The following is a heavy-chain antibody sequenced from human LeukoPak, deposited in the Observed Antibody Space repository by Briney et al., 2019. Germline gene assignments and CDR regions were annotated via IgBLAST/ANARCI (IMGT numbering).Heavy chain of an antibody. CDR3: ARDFTIFGVVPSRYNWFDP. D-gene: IGHD3-3*01. V-gene: IGHV3-48*01. Sequence: GGSLRLSCAASGFTFSYYSMNWVRQAPGKGLEWVSYISSSSTTTHYTDSVKGRFTISRDNAKNSLSLQMNSLRAEDTAVYYCARDFTIFGVVPSRYNWFDPWGRGTLVTVSA. CDR1: GFTFSYYS. J-gene: IGHJ5*02. CDR2: ISSSSTTT.